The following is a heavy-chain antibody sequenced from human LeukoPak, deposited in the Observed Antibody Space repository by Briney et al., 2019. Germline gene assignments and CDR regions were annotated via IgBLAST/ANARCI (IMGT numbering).Heavy chain of an antibody. Sequence: SETLSLTCGVYDGSFSGYSWSWIRQSPDKGLEWIGRIYTSGSTNYNPSLKSRVTISVETSKNEFSLKLRSVTAADTAVYYCARVTGYRIEDYFDYWGQGTLVTVSS. CDR2: IYTSGST. D-gene: IGHD6-13*01. V-gene: IGHV4-59*10. J-gene: IGHJ4*02. CDR3: ARVTGYRIEDYFDY. CDR1: DGSFSGYS.